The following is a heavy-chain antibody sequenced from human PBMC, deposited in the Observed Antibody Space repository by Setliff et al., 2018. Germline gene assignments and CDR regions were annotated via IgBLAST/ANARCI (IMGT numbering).Heavy chain of an antibody. V-gene: IGHV3-7*01. CDR2: IYPDGIGK. J-gene: IGHJ4*02. D-gene: IGHD3-10*01. CDR1: GFTFNKYW. CDR3: ATYYYGSGSNYSPPNFEY. Sequence: PGGSLRLSCAASGFTFNKYWMTWVRQAPGKGLEWVANIYPDGIGKYYIDSVRGRFTISRDNAQNTLYLHMNNLRAEDTAVYYCATYYYGSGSNYSPPNFEYWGLGTLVTVSS.